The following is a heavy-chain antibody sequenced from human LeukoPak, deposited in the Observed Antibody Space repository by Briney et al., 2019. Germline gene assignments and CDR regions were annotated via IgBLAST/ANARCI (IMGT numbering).Heavy chain of an antibody. CDR1: GGTFSSYA. Sequence: ASVKVSCKASGGTFSSYAISWVRQAPGQGLEWMGGIIPIFGTANYAQKFQGRVTITTDESTSPAYMELSSLRSEDTAVYYCAGSGYPYCSSTSCEGWFDPWGQGTLVTVSS. D-gene: IGHD2-2*01. V-gene: IGHV1-69*05. J-gene: IGHJ5*02. CDR3: AGSGYPYCSSTSCEGWFDP. CDR2: IIPIFGTA.